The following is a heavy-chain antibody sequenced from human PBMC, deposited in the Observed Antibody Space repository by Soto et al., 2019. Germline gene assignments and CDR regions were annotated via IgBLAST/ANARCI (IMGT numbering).Heavy chain of an antibody. CDR2: MNPNSGDT. CDR3: ARGHGSSEGGFDS. J-gene: IGHJ3*02. V-gene: IGHV1-8*01. D-gene: IGHD2-15*01. Sequence: ASVKVSCKASGYTFTSYEIHWVRQDTGQGREWVGWMNPNSGDTDYAQKFQGRVTMTRNTSIRTAYMELSSLGSEDPAVYYWARGHGSSEGGFDSWGQGTRVIV. CDR1: GYTFTSYE.